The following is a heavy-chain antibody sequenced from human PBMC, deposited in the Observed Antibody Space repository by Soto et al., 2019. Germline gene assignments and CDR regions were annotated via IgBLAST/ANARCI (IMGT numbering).Heavy chain of an antibody. D-gene: IGHD2-15*01. CDR3: AREALTGLGFLRPLVPDKRPYFDY. CDR2: IYYSGST. J-gene: IGHJ4*02. Sequence: QVQLQESGPGLVKPSQTLSLTCTVSGGSISSGGYYWSWIRQHPGKGLEWIGYIYYSGSTYYNPSLKSRVTISVDTSKNQFSLKLSSVTAADTAVDYCAREALTGLGFLRPLVPDKRPYFDYWGQGTLVTVSS. V-gene: IGHV4-31*03. CDR1: GGSISSGGYY.